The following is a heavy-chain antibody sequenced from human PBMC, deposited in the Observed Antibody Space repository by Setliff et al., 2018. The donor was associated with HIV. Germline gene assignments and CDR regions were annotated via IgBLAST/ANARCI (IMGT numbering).Heavy chain of an antibody. CDR1: GGSVNSGSYY. J-gene: IGHJ1*01. D-gene: IGHD5-18*01. Sequence: PSETLSLTCSVSGGSVNSGSYYWSWIRQPAGKGLEWIGHIYTSGKTHYSPSLKSRVTISVDTSKNQFSLKLSSVTAADTAVYYCARGWGYSYALNWGQGTLVTVSS. CDR2: IYTSGKT. CDR3: ARGWGYSYALN. V-gene: IGHV4-61*09.